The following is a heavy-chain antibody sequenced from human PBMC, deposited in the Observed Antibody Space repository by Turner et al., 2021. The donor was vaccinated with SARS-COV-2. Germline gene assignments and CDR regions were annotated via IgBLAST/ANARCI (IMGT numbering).Heavy chain of an antibody. V-gene: IGHV4-59*08. CDR3: ARHQGSTSGYDHGMNV. Sequence: QVQLPESGPGLVRPSETLSLTCPVSGGSISSKSWSWIRQSPGRGLEWIGYFYKIGSIDYNPTRRSRVTISVDTSKNQLSLNLISMTAADTAVYYCARHQGSTSGYDHGMNVWGQGTAVIVSS. D-gene: IGHD1-1*01. CDR2: FYKIGSI. J-gene: IGHJ6*02. CDR1: GGSISSKS.